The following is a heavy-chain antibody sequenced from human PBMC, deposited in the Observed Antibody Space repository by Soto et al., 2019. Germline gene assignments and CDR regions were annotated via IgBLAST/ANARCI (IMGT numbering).Heavy chain of an antibody. V-gene: IGHV1-3*01. CDR2: INAANGDT. J-gene: IGHJ5*02. CDR1: GYTFTSYG. D-gene: IGHD2-2*03. CDR3: AKDVGIVVVPAAKGGSDWFDP. Sequence: GASVQVSCKASGYTFTSYGIHWVRQAPGQRLEWMGWINAANGDTKYSPKFQGRVTITRDTSASTAYMELSSLRSEDTAVYYCAKDVGIVVVPAAKGGSDWFDPWGQGTLVTVSS.